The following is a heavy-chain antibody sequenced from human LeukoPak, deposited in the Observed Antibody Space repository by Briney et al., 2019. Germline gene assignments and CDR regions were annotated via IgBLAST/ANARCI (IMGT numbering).Heavy chain of an antibody. CDR2: IYPGDSDT. D-gene: IGHD5-12*01. Sequence: GESLKISCKGSGYSFTSYWIGWVRQMPGKGLEWMGIIYPGDSDTRYSPSFQGQVTISADKSISTAYLQWSSLKASDTAMYHCARLIDEDSGYVNAHYFDYWGQGTLVTVSS. J-gene: IGHJ4*02. V-gene: IGHV5-51*01. CDR3: ARLIDEDSGYVNAHYFDY. CDR1: GYSFTSYW.